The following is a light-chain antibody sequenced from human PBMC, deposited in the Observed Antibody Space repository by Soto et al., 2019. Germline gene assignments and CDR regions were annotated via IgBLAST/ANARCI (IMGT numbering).Light chain of an antibody. Sequence: EIVLTQSPATLSVSPGERATLSCRASQSVSSNFAWYQQKPGQPPRLLLYGASTRATAIPARFSGSGSWTDFTLTISSLQSEDFAVYYCQHYSNWTRTFGQGTKVEIK. CDR2: GAS. CDR3: QHYSNWTRT. J-gene: IGKJ1*01. V-gene: IGKV3-15*01. CDR1: QSVSSN.